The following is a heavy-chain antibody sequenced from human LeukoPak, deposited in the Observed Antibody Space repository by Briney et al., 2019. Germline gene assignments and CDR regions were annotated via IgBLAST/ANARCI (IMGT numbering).Heavy chain of an antibody. V-gene: IGHV3-23*01. J-gene: IGHJ6*03. CDR1: GFTFSSYA. CDR3: AKFVSIFYYYYYMYV. D-gene: IGHD1/OR15-1a*01. CDR2: ISGGAGNT. Sequence: GGSLRLSCAASGFTFSSYAMAWVRQVPGKGLEWVSAISGGAGNTYYADSVKGRFTISRDNTNYTLYLQMSGLRAEDTAVYYCAKFVSIFYYYYYMYVWGKGTTVTVSS.